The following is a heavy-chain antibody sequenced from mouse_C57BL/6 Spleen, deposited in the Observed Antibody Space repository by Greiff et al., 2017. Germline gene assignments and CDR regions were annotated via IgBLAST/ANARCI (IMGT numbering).Heavy chain of an antibody. Sequence: QVQLQQSGAELAKPGASVKLSCKASGYTFTSYWMHWVKQRPGQGLEWIGYINPSSGYTKYNQKFKDKATLTADKSSSTAYMQLSSLTYEDSAVYYCASITTVVAPSFDYWGQGTTLTVSS. D-gene: IGHD1-1*01. CDR3: ASITTVVAPSFDY. J-gene: IGHJ2*01. V-gene: IGHV1-7*01. CDR1: GYTFTSYW. CDR2: INPSSGYT.